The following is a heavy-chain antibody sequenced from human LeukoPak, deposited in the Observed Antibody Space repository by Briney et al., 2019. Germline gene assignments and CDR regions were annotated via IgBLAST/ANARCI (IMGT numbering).Heavy chain of an antibody. CDR3: AKTTTRSYYYDKTGSNWFDP. D-gene: IGHD3-22*01. Sequence: GGSLRLSCAASGFTFSSYSMNWVRQAPGKGLEWVSSISSSSSYIYYADSVKGRFTISRDNAKNSLYLQMNSLRAEDTAIYYCAKTTTRSYYYDKTGSNWFDPWGQGTLVTVSS. J-gene: IGHJ5*02. CDR2: ISSSSSYI. CDR1: GFTFSSYS. V-gene: IGHV3-21*04.